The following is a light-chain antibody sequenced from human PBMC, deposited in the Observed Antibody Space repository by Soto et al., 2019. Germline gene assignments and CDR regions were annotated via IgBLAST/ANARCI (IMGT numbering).Light chain of an antibody. V-gene: IGLV2-14*03. CDR2: DVN. CDR3: SSYTSSSTLGV. J-gene: IGLJ3*02. Sequence: QSALTQPTSESGSPGQSITISCTGSSSDVGGYNYVSWYQQHPGKAPKLIIYDVNNRPSGVSDRFSGSKSGNTASLTISGLQPEDEADYYCSSYTSSSTLGVFGGGTKLTVL. CDR1: SSDVGGYNY.